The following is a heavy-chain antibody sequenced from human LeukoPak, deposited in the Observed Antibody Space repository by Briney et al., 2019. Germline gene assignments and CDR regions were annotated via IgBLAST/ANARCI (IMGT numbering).Heavy chain of an antibody. Sequence: AETLSLTCTVSGGSISSSSYYWGWIRQPPGKGLEWIGSIYYSGITYYNPSLKSRVTISVDTSKNQFSLKLSSVTAADTAVYYCARPYSSGARVDYWGQGTLVTVSS. V-gene: IGHV4-39*01. CDR1: GGSISSSSYY. CDR2: IYYSGIT. CDR3: ARPYSSGARVDY. D-gene: IGHD6-19*01. J-gene: IGHJ4*02.